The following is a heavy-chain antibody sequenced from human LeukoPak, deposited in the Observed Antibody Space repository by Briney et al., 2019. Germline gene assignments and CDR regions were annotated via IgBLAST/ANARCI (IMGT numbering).Heavy chain of an antibody. CDR1: GYTFTSYG. V-gene: IGHV1-18*01. J-gene: IGHJ4*02. CDR3: ARFEYYYDSSGISPGDY. CDR2: ISAYNGNT. D-gene: IGHD3-22*01. Sequence: ASVKVSCKASGYTFTSYGISWVRQAPGQGLEWMGWISAYNGNTNYAQKLQGRVTMTTDTSTSTAYMELRSLRSDDTAVYYCARFEYYYDSSGISPGDYWGQGTLVTVSS.